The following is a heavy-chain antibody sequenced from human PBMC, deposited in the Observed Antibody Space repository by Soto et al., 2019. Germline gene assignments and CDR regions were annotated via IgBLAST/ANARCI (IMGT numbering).Heavy chain of an antibody. V-gene: IGHV3-30*18. J-gene: IGHJ4*02. Sequence: GGSMRLSCSASVFTFSSYGMHWVRQAPGKGLEWVAVISYDGSNKYYADSVKGRFTISRDNSKNTLYLQMNSLRAEDTAVYYCAKEAGDSNSDYYVYDWGQGRLVTVYS. CDR1: VFTFSSYG. CDR3: AKEAGDSNSDYYVYD. D-gene: IGHD4-4*01. CDR2: ISYDGSNK.